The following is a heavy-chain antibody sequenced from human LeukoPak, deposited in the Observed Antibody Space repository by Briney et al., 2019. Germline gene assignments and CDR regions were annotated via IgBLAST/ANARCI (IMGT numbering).Heavy chain of an antibody. D-gene: IGHD5-18*01. CDR2: IYPGDSGT. CDR1: GYSFTSYW. Sequence: GESLKISCKGSGYSFTSYWIGWVRQMPGKGLEWMGIIYPGDSGTRYSPSFQGQVTISADKSISTAYLQWSSLKASDTAMYYCARRLAEIQLSDAFDIWGQGTMVTVSS. V-gene: IGHV5-51*01. J-gene: IGHJ3*02. CDR3: ARRLAEIQLSDAFDI.